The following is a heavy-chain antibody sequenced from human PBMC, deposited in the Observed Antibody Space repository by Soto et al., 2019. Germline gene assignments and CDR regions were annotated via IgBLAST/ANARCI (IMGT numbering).Heavy chain of an antibody. Sequence: QVQLVQSGAEVKKPGSSVKVSCKISGGTFSSYAINWVRQAPGQGLEWMGGIIPISDTTNYAQKFQGRATITADKSTFTSYMELRGLSSEDTALYYCARDPGYSYGHPPHRGMDVWGQGTTVTVSS. CDR1: GGTFSSYA. J-gene: IGHJ6*02. V-gene: IGHV1-69*06. CDR3: ARDPGYSYGHPPHRGMDV. CDR2: IIPISDTT. D-gene: IGHD5-18*01.